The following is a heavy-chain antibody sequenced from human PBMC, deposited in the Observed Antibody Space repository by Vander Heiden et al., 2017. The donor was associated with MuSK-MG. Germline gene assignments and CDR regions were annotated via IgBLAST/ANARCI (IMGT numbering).Heavy chain of an antibody. CDR1: GVSISSYY. V-gene: IGHV4-4*07. J-gene: IGHJ5*02. CDR2: LYPSGST. D-gene: IGHD3-10*01. CDR3: ARESRYGSGGFDP. Sequence: QVQLQESGPGLVKPSETLSLTCIVSGVSISSYYWSWIRQPAGKGLEWIGRLYPSGSTNYNPSLKSRLIMSVDTSKNQFSLKLRYMTAADTAVYYCARESRYGSGGFDPWGQGTLVTVSS.